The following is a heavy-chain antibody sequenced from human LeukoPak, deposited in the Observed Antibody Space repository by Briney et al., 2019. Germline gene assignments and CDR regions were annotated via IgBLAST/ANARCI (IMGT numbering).Heavy chain of an antibody. CDR2: ISGSGDST. CDR1: GFTFSSYA. CDR3: AKRRASDGSGYRAFEF. D-gene: IGHD3-22*01. Sequence: PGGSLRLSCAASGFTFSSYAMTWVRQAPGKGLEWVSTISGSGDSTYYADSVKGRFIISRDNSKNTVYLQMNSLRAEDTAVYYCAKRRASDGSGYRAFEFWGQGTLVTVSS. J-gene: IGHJ4*02. V-gene: IGHV3-23*01.